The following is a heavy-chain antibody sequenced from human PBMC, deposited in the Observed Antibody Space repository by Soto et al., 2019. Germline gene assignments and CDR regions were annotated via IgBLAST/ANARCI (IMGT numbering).Heavy chain of an antibody. J-gene: IGHJ6*02. CDR2: IIPILGIA. V-gene: IGHV1-69*02. Sequence: QVQLVQSGAEVKKPGSSVKVSCKASGGTFSSYTISWVRQAPGQGLEWMGRIIPILGIANYAQKFQGRFTITADKSTSTAYMELSSLRSEDTAVYYCALGLAMARPSYYSCGMDVWGQGTTVTVSS. CDR3: ALGLAMARPSYYSCGMDV. D-gene: IGHD5-18*01. CDR1: GGTFSSYT.